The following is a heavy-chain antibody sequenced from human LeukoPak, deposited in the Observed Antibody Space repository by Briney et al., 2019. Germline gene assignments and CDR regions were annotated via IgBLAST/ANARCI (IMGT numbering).Heavy chain of an antibody. V-gene: IGHV3-21*01. CDR3: ARGLYSSTWYDFDY. CDR2: ISSSSTYM. CDR1: GFTFSSYS. J-gene: IGHJ4*02. D-gene: IGHD6-13*01. Sequence: GGSLRLSCAASGFTFSSYSMNWVRQAPGKGLEWVSSISSSSTYMYYADSVKGRFTISRDNAKNSLYLQMNSLRAEDTAVYYCARGLYSSTWYDFDYWGQGTLVTVSS.